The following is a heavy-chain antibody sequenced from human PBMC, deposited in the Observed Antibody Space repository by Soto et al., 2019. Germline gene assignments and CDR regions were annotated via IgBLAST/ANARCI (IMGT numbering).Heavy chain of an antibody. V-gene: IGHV3-11*01. CDR3: ARDRSGGYKFDL. D-gene: IGHD5-12*01. CDR1: GFTFSDYY. CDR2: ISSSGSTV. Sequence: GGSLRLSCAASGFTFSDYYMSWIRQAPGKGLEWLSYISSSGSTVFYADSLKGRFTVSRENAKNSLYLQMNSLTAADTAVYFCARDRSGGYKFDLWGQGTLVTVYS. J-gene: IGHJ4*02.